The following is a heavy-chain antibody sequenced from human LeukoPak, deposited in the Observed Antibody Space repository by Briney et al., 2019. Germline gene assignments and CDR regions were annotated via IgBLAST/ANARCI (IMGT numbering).Heavy chain of an antibody. D-gene: IGHD2-21*01. CDR3: ARGDGGLWNFDY. CDR2: INPNSGGT. J-gene: IGHJ4*02. CDR1: GYIFTDYY. V-gene: IGHV1-2*02. Sequence: ASVKVSCKASGYIFTDYYMHWVRQAPGQGLEWMGWINPNSGGTSYAQKFQDRVTMTRDTSISTAYMELSRLTSDDTAVYYCARGDGGLWNFDYWGQGTLVTVSS.